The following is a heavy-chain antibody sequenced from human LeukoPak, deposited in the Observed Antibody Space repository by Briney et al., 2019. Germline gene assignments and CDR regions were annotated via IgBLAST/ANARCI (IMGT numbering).Heavy chain of an antibody. CDR3: VRGYSFGPYGMDV. CDR1: GFPFSSYA. Sequence: GGSLRLSCSASGFPFSSYAMHWVRQAPGKGLEYVSAISDSGGSTYYADSVKGRFTISRDNSKNTLYLQMSSLRAEDTAVYFCVRGYSFGPYGMDVWGQRTTVTVSS. V-gene: IGHV3-64D*09. D-gene: IGHD2-15*01. J-gene: IGHJ6*02. CDR2: ISDSGGST.